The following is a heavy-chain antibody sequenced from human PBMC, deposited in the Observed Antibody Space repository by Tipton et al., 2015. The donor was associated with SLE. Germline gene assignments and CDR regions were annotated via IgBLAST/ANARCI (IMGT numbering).Heavy chain of an antibody. V-gene: IGHV4-59*11. D-gene: IGHD1-7*01. CDR2: VHYSGST. Sequence: TLSLTCTVSGDSISSHYWSWIRQPPGKGLEWIGYVHYSGSTNYNPSLKSRVTISVDTPKNQFSLRLSSVTAADTAVYYCARGDLELDSWGQGTLVTVSS. CDR3: ARGDLELDS. CDR1: GDSISSHY. J-gene: IGHJ4*02.